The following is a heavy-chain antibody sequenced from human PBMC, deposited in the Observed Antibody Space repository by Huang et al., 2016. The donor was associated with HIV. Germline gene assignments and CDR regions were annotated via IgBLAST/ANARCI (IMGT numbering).Heavy chain of an antibody. CDR3: GRDLRINECFDI. J-gene: IGHJ3*02. V-gene: IGHV3-30*05. Sequence: VAVISYDGGNKYYADSVKGRFTISRDNSKNAVCLEMNSLRAEGTAMYYCGRDLRINECFDIWGQGTIVTVSS. CDR2: ISYDGGNK.